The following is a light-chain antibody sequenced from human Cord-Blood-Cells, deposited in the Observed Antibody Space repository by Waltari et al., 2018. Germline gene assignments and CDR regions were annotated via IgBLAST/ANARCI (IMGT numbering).Light chain of an antibody. V-gene: IGKV3-15*01. J-gene: IGKJ4*01. Sequence: EIVMTQSQATLSVSPGERAPFSCRASQSVSSNLAWYQPKPGQAPRLLIYGASTRATGIPARFSGSGSGTEFTLTISSLQSEDFAVYYCQQYNNWPPLTFGGGTKVEIK. CDR2: GAS. CDR3: QQYNNWPPLT. CDR1: QSVSSN.